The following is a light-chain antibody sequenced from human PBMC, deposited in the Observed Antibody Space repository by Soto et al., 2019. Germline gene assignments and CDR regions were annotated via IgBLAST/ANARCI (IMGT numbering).Light chain of an antibody. Sequence: EIGMTQSPATLSVSPVGRATLSCRASQSVSSNLAWYQQKPGQAPRLLIYGASTRATGIPARFSGSGSGTEFTLTISSLQSEDFAVYYCQQYNNWPWTFGQGTKVDIK. CDR3: QQYNNWPWT. J-gene: IGKJ1*01. V-gene: IGKV3-15*01. CDR2: GAS. CDR1: QSVSSN.